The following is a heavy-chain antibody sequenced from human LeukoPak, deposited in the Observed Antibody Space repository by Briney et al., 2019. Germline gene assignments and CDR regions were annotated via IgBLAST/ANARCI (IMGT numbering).Heavy chain of an antibody. J-gene: IGHJ4*02. Sequence: GGSLRLSCAASGFTFSSYSMNWVRQAPGKGLEWVSSMSSSSNYIYYADSVKGRFTISRDNAKNSLYLQMNSLRAEDTAVYYCARDRNYYYSSGYSKTVDYWGQGTLVTVSS. CDR1: GFTFSSYS. CDR3: ARDRNYYYSSGYSKTVDY. V-gene: IGHV3-21*01. CDR2: MSSSSNYI. D-gene: IGHD3-22*01.